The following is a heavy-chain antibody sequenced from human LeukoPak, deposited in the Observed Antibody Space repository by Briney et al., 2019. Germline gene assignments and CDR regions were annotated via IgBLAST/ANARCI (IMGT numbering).Heavy chain of an antibody. V-gene: IGHV1-69*01. CDR2: IIPIFGTA. CDR3: ARDLGVDTAMVTRYNWFDP. D-gene: IGHD5-18*01. Sequence: SVKVSCKASGGTFSSYAISWVRQAPGQGLEWMGGIIPIFGTANYAQKFQGRVPITAAESTSTAYMELSSLRSEDTAVYHCARDLGVDTAMVTRYNWFDPWGQGTLVTVSS. J-gene: IGHJ5*02. CDR1: GGTFSSYA.